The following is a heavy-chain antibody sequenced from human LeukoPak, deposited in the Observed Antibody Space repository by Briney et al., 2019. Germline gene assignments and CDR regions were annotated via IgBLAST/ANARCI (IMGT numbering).Heavy chain of an antibody. J-gene: IGHJ4*02. CDR3: AGRGELTPPYYSDY. D-gene: IGHD1-26*01. V-gene: IGHV3-48*01. CDR2: ISSSSSTI. CDR1: GFTFSSYS. Sequence: GGSLRLSCAASGFTFSSYSMNWVRQAPGKGLEWISYISSSSSTIYYADSVKGRFTISRDNAKNSLYLQMSSLRAEDTAVYYCAGRGELTPPYYSDYWGQGTLVTFSS.